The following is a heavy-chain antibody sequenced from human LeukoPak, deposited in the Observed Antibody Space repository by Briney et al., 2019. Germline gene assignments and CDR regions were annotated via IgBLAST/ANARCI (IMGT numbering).Heavy chain of an antibody. CDR1: GFTFSSYD. D-gene: IGHD6-19*01. CDR3: AKSEGSSSARRFDY. CDR2: ISSSGNTI. V-gene: IGHV3-48*03. Sequence: GGSLRLSCAVSGFTFSSYDMNWVRLAPGKGLEWVSYISSSGNTIYYADSVKGRFTISRDNSKNTLYLQVNSLRAEDTAAYYCAKSEGSSSARRFDYWGQGTLVTVSS. J-gene: IGHJ4*02.